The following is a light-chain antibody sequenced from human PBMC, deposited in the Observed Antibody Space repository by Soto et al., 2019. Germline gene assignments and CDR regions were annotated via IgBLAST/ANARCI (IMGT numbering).Light chain of an antibody. CDR3: QQSYSSPPT. V-gene: IGKV3-11*01. J-gene: IGKJ1*01. CDR2: DAS. CDR1: QSVRSF. Sequence: EIVLTQSPATLSLSPGERATLSCRASQSVRSFLAWYQQKPGQAPRLLIYDASNRATGVPGRFSGSGSGTDFTLTISSLEPEDFATYYCQQSYSSPPTFGQGTKVEIK.